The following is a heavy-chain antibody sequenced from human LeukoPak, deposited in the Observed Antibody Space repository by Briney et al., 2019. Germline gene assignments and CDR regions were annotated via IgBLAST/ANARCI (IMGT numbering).Heavy chain of an antibody. CDR3: ARLPEPVWSGTPGDAFDI. CDR1: GGTFSSYA. V-gene: IGHV1-69*13. Sequence: SVKVSCKASGGTFSSYAISWVRQAPGQGLEWMGGIIPIFGTANYAQKFQGRVTITADESTSTAYMELSSLRSEDTAVYYCARLPEPVWSGTPGDAFDIWGQGTMVTVSS. CDR2: IIPIFGTA. D-gene: IGHD3-3*01. J-gene: IGHJ3*02.